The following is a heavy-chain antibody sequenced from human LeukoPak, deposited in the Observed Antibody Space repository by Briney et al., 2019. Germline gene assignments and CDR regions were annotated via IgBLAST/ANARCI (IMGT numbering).Heavy chain of an antibody. D-gene: IGHD6-19*01. Sequence: GRSLRLSCAASGFTFDDYAMHWVRQAPGKGLEWVSGISWNSGSIGYADSVKGRFTISRDNAKNSLYLPVNSLRPEDMALYYCAKGHSSGWYSYFDYWGQGTLVPVSS. V-gene: IGHV3-9*03. J-gene: IGHJ4*02. CDR2: ISWNSGSI. CDR3: AKGHSSGWYSYFDY. CDR1: GFTFDDYA.